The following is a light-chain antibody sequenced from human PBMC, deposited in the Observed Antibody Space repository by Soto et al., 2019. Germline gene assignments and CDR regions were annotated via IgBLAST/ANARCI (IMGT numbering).Light chain of an antibody. V-gene: IGKV3-20*01. CDR1: QSVSSNY. J-gene: IGKJ1*01. Sequence: EIVLTQSPGTLSLSPGERATLSCRASQSVSSNYLAWYQQKPGQSPRLLIYGASSRATGIPDRFSGSGSGTDFTLTISRLEPEDFAVYYCHQYGISPWTFGQGTKVEIK. CDR3: HQYGISPWT. CDR2: GAS.